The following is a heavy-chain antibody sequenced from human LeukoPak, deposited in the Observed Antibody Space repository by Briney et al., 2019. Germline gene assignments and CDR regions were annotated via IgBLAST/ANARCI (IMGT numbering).Heavy chain of an antibody. J-gene: IGHJ4*02. V-gene: IGHV3-23*01. CDR2: ISGSGGNT. Sequence: ETLSLTCAVSGGSISSSNWWSWVRQPPGKGLEWVSVISGSGGNTYYADSVKGRFTISRDNSKNTLYLQLNSLRAEDTAVYYCAKDLYGDYDFDCWGQGTLVTVSS. CDR1: GGSISSSN. CDR3: AKDLYGDYDFDC. D-gene: IGHD4-17*01.